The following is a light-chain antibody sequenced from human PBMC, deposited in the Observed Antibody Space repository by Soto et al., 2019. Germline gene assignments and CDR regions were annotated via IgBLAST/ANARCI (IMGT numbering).Light chain of an antibody. J-gene: IGLJ2*01. V-gene: IGLV2-11*01. Sequence: QSALTQPRSVSGSPGQSVTISCTGTYSDVGTYNYVSWYQEHAGKAPKLVIYDVSERPSGVPDRFSGSKSGNTASLTISGLQAEDEADYYCCSYAGSYTLLFGGGTKVTVL. CDR2: DVS. CDR1: YSDVGTYNY. CDR3: CSYAGSYTLL.